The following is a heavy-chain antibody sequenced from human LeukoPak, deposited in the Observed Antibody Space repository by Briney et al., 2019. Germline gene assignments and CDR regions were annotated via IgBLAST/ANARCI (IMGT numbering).Heavy chain of an antibody. J-gene: IGHJ3*02. V-gene: IGHV3-7*01. Sequence: GGSLRLSCAPSRVTFSNDWMTWVRQAQGKGLEWVANIKQDGSQKNYVDSVKGRFTISRDNTKKSLFLQMNSLRAEDTGTYYCARDTFPSSRSSSVDALDMWGQGTMVTVSS. D-gene: IGHD6-13*01. CDR2: IKQDGSQK. CDR1: RVTFSNDW. CDR3: ARDTFPSSRSSSVDALDM.